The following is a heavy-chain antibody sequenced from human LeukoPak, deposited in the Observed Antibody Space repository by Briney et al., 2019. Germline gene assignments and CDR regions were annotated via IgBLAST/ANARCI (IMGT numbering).Heavy chain of an antibody. CDR2: IIPIFGTA. V-gene: IGHV1-69*13. CDR3: ARDGYDSSGYRPLGWFDP. D-gene: IGHD3-22*01. CDR1: GGTFSSYA. Sequence: VKVSCKASGGTFSSYAISWVRQAPGQGLEWKGGIIPIFGTANYAQKFQGRVTITADESTSTAYMELSSLRSEDTAVYYCARDGYDSSGYRPLGWFDPWGQGTLVTVSS. J-gene: IGHJ5*02.